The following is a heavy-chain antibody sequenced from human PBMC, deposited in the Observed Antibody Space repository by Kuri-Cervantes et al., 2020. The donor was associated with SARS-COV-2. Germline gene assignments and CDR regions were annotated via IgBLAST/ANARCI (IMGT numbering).Heavy chain of an antibody. J-gene: IGHJ4*02. Sequence: GGSLRLSCAAAGFTFRSYGMHWVRQAPGKGLEWVAVIWYDGSNKYYADSVKGRFTISRDNSKNTLYLQMNSLRAEDTAVYYCARGSKVLRFLEWLTWGQGTLVTVSS. D-gene: IGHD3-3*01. CDR2: IWYDGSNK. CDR3: ARGSKVLRFLEWLT. CDR1: GFTFRSYG. V-gene: IGHV3-33*01.